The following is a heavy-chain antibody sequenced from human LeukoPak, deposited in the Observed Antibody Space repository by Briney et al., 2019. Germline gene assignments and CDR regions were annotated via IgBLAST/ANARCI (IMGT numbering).Heavy chain of an antibody. CDR3: TGTPNGAYSWIS. CDR2: IYLENSDT. CDR1: GYNFFTYC. J-gene: IGHJ5*02. D-gene: IGHD5-18*01. V-gene: IGHV5-51*01. Sequence: GESLKISCEGSGYNFFTYCIGWVRQMPGKGLEWMGIIYLENSDTKYNPPFQGQVTISVDKSISTTYLQWSSLQASDTAMYYCTGTPNGAYSWISWGQGTLVTVSS.